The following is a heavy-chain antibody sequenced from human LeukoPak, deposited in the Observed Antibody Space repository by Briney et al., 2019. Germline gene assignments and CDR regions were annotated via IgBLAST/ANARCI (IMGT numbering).Heavy chain of an antibody. V-gene: IGHV3-7*01. D-gene: IGHD2-15*01. CDR1: GFTFSSYL. CDR2: IKQDGTEK. J-gene: IGHJ4*02. CDR3: ARPYCSGGSCFFVY. Sequence: GGSLRLSCAASGFTFSSYLMSWVRQPPGKGLGWLPDIKQDGTEKNYVDSVKARFTISRDNAKNSLYLQMNSLRVEDTAVYYCARPYCSGGSCFFVYWGQGTLVTVSS.